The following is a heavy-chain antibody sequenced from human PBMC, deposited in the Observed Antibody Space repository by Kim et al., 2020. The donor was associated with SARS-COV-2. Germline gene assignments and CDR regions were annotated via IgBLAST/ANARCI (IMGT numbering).Heavy chain of an antibody. CDR3: AKQGDIFELNTYTGMDC. Sequence: GGSLRLSCAASGFSFNNYGMHWVRQAPGKGLEWVAFISYEGSKKQYLDSLKGRFTVSRDYSKNTLYLQMNSLTAEDTDVYYCAKQGDIFELNTYTGMDCLGQGTTVTVSS. D-gene: IGHD3-10*01. CDR2: ISYEGSKK. V-gene: IGHV3-30*18. J-gene: IGHJ6*02. CDR1: GFSFNNYG.